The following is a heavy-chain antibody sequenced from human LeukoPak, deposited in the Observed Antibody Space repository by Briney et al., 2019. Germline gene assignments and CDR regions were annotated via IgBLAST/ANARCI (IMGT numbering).Heavy chain of an antibody. V-gene: IGHV3-21*01. CDR2: ISSSSSYI. Sequence: PGGSLRLSCAASGFTFSSYSMNWVRQAPGKGLEWVSSISSSSSYIYYADSVKGRFTISRDNAKNSLYLQMNSLRVEDTAVYYCARIVSDSSGWYHFDYWGQGALVTVSS. J-gene: IGHJ4*02. CDR1: GFTFSSYS. D-gene: IGHD6-19*01. CDR3: ARIVSDSSGWYHFDY.